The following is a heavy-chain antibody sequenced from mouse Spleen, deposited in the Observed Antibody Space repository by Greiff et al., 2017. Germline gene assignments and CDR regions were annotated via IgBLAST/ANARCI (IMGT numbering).Heavy chain of an antibody. V-gene: IGHV5-9-1*01. CDR3: ARPRSGHYYYAMDY. CDR1: GFTFSSYA. D-gene: IGHD3-1*01. Sequence: EVMLVESGGGLVKPGGSLKLSCAASGFTFSSYAMSWVRQTPEKRLEWVATISSGGSYTYYPDSVKGRFTISRDNAKNTLYLQMSSLRSEDTAMYYCARPRSGHYYYAMDYWGQGTSVTVSS. CDR2: ISSGGSYT. J-gene: IGHJ4*01.